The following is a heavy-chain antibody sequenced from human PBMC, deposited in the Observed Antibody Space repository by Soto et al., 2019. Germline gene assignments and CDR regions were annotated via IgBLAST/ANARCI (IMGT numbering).Heavy chain of an antibody. D-gene: IGHD3-3*01. V-gene: IGHV4-34*01. J-gene: IGHJ6*04. CDR2: INHSGST. Sequence: SETLSLTCTVSGGSFKSGSYSWSWIRQPPGKGLEWIGEINHSGSTNYNPSLKSRVTISVHTSKNQFSLKLSSVTAADTAVYYCARARKGSGSDYYYHYGMDVWGKGTTVTVSS. CDR1: GGSFKSGSYS. CDR3: ARARKGSGSDYYYHYGMDV.